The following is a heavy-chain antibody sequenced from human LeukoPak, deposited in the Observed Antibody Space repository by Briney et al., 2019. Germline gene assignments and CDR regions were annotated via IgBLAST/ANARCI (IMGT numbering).Heavy chain of an antibody. CDR1: GFTFRNYV. J-gene: IGHJ4*02. CDR3: ARGVDYYENSGTIDY. Sequence: GGSLRLSCAASGFTFRNYVIHWVRQAPGKGLEWVAVTSSDLNVKLYADSVKGRFTISRDNSKNTLYLQMNSLRAEDTAVYYCARGVDYYENSGTIDYWGQGTLVTVSS. V-gene: IGHV3-30-3*01. D-gene: IGHD3-22*01. CDR2: TSSDLNVK.